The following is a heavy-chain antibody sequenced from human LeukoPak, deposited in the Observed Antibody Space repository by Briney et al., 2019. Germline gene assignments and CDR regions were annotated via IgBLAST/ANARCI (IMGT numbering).Heavy chain of an antibody. CDR1: GFTVSSNY. Sequence: GGSLRLSCAASGFTVSSNYMSWVRQAPGKGLEWVSVIYSGGSTYYADSVKGRFTISRDNSKNTLYLQMNSLRAEDTAVYYCAKDSVGATTSSDYWGQGTLVTVSS. D-gene: IGHD1-26*01. CDR2: IYSGGST. V-gene: IGHV3-66*02. CDR3: AKDSVGATTSSDY. J-gene: IGHJ4*02.